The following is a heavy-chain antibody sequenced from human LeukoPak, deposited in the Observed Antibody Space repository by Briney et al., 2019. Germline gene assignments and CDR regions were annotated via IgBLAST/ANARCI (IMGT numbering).Heavy chain of an antibody. J-gene: IGHJ6*02. Sequence: GASVKVTCKASGYTFTSYDINWVRQATGQGLEWMGWMNPNSGNTGYAQKLQGRVTMTRNTSISTAYMELSSLRSEDTAVYYCARVVVVPTAILPYYYYGMDVWGQGTTVTVSS. D-gene: IGHD2-2*01. CDR2: MNPNSGNT. CDR1: GYTFTSYD. V-gene: IGHV1-8*01. CDR3: ARVVVVPTAILPYYYYGMDV.